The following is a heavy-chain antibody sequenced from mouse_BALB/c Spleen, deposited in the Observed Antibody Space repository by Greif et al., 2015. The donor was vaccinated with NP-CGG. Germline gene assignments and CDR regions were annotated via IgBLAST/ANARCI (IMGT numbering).Heavy chain of an antibody. J-gene: IGHJ4*01. CDR1: GYSITSDYA. D-gene: IGHD2-14*01. Sequence: EVQLVESGPGLVKPSQSLSLTCTVTGYSITSDYAWNWIRQFPGNKLEWMGYISYSGSTSYNPSLKSRISITRDTSKNQFFLQLNSVTTEDTATYYCARRRYDRDYYAMDYWGQGTSVTVSS. V-gene: IGHV3-2*02. CDR3: ARRRYDRDYYAMDY. CDR2: ISYSGST.